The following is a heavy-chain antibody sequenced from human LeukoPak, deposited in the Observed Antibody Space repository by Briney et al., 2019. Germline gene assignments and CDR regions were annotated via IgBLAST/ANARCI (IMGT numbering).Heavy chain of an antibody. CDR1: GFTFSSYE. CDR2: ISSSGSTI. CDR3: ARGMGIAVAGNFDY. D-gene: IGHD6-19*01. Sequence: GGSLRLSCAASGFTFSSYEMNWVRQAPGKGLEWVSYISSSGSTIYYADSVKGRFTISRDNAKNSLYLQMNSLRAEDTALYYCARGMGIAVAGNFDYWGQGTLVTVSS. V-gene: IGHV3-48*03. J-gene: IGHJ4*02.